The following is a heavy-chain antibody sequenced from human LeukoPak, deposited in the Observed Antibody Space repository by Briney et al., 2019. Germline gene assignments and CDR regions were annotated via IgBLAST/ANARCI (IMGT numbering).Heavy chain of an antibody. CDR3: ATSLRVRYYDFWCGHYYYGMDV. J-gene: IGHJ6*02. CDR1: GYTLTELS. CDR2: FDPEDGET. V-gene: IGHV1-24*01. D-gene: IGHD3-3*01. Sequence: ASVKVSCKVSGYTLTELSMHWVRRAPGKGLEWMGGFDPEDGETIYAQKFQGRVTMTEDTSTDTAYMELSSLRSEDAAVYYCATSLRVRYYDFWCGHYYYGMDVWGQGTTVTVSS.